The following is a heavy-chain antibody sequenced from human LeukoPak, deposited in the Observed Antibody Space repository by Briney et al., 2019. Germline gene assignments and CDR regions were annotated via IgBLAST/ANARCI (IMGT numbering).Heavy chain of an antibody. J-gene: IGHJ4*02. Sequence: SETLSLTCAVYGGSFSGYYWSWIRQPPGKGLEWIGEINHSGSTNYNPSLKSRVTISVDTSKNQFSLKLSSVTAADTAVYYCARTGGYDSSGKSDYWGQGTLVTVSS. CDR3: ARTGGYDSSGKSDY. CDR1: GGSFSGYY. CDR2: INHSGST. D-gene: IGHD3-22*01. V-gene: IGHV4-34*01.